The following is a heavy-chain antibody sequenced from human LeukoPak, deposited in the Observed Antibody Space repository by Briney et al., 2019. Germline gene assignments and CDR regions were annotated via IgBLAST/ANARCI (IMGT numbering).Heavy chain of an antibody. CDR3: AREGPYSNCLDY. CDR2: INTDGSSA. D-gene: IGHD4-11*01. V-gene: IGHV3-74*01. Sequence: PGGSLRLSCAASGFTFSRYWMHWVRQAPGKGLVWVSRINTDGSSADYADSVKGRFTISRDNAKNTLYLQMNSLRAEDTAVYYCAREGPYSNCLDYWGQGTLVTVSS. J-gene: IGHJ4*02. CDR1: GFTFSRYW.